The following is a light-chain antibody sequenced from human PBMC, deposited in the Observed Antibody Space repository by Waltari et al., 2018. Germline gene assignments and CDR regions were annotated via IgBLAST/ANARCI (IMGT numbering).Light chain of an antibody. V-gene: IGKV3-20*01. Sequence: TQSPGTLSLSPGERATLSCRASQSVRSSYFAWYQQKPGQAPRLLIYGASSRATGIPDRFSGSGSGIDFTLTISRLEPEDSAVYYCQQYGSSPYTFGQGTKVEIK. CDR2: GAS. J-gene: IGKJ2*01. CDR1: QSVRSSY. CDR3: QQYGSSPYT.